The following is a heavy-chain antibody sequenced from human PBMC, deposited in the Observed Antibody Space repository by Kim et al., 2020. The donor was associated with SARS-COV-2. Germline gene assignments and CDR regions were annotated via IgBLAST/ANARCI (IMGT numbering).Heavy chain of an antibody. V-gene: IGHV3-48*02. J-gene: IGHJ4*02. Sequence: KGRFNITRDNAKNSLYLQMNSLRDEDTAVYYCWTYYYDSSGPTKGYYFDYWGQGTLVTVSS. CDR3: WTYYYDSSGPTKGYYFDY. D-gene: IGHD3-22*01.